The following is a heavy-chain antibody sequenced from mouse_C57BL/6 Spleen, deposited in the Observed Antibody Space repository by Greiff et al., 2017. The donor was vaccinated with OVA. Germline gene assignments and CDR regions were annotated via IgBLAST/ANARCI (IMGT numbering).Heavy chain of an antibody. CDR1: GYTFTSYW. Sequence: QVQLKQPGAELVKPGASVKLSCKASGYTFTSYWMHWVKQRPGRGLEWIGWIDPNSGGTKYNEKFKSKATMTVDTPSSTAYMPLSSLTSEDSAVYYCARLGYFDVWGTGTTVTVSS. V-gene: IGHV1-72*01. CDR2: IDPNSGGT. J-gene: IGHJ1*03. CDR3: ARLGYFDV.